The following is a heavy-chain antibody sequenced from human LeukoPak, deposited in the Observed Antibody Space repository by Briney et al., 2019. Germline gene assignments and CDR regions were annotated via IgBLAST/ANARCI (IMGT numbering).Heavy chain of an antibody. CDR2: IKQDGSEK. D-gene: IGHD3-9*01. V-gene: IGHV3-7*01. CDR3: ARGWYYDILAGPQGADF. Sequence: GSLTLSCAASGFTFSGYWMGWLRQAPGKGLEWVANIKQDGSEKYYVDSVKGRFTISRDNAKNSLYLQMNSLRAEDTAVYYCARGWYYDILAGPQGADFWGQGTLVTVSS. CDR1: GFTFSGYW. J-gene: IGHJ4*02.